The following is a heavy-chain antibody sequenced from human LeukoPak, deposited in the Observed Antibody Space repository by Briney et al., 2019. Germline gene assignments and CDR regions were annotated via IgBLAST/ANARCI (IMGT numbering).Heavy chain of an antibody. CDR1: GYTFTGYY. Sequence: ASVKVSCKASGYTFTGYYMHWVRQAPGQGLEWVGWINPNSGGTNYAQKFQGRVTMTRDTSISTAYMELSRLRSDDTAVYYCASRYSSGWYELDYWGQGTLVTVSS. CDR3: ASRYSSGWYELDY. CDR2: INPNSGGT. J-gene: IGHJ4*02. D-gene: IGHD6-19*01. V-gene: IGHV1-2*02.